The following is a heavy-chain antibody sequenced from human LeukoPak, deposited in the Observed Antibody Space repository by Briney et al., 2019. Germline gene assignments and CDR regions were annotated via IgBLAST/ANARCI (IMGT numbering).Heavy chain of an antibody. CDR2: INQDGSEN. CDR1: GFSFSDFW. Sequence: GGSLRLSCAASGFSFSDFWMGWVRQAPGKGLEWVANINQDGSENYYVDSVKGRFTISRDNAKKSLYLQMNSLRAEDTAVYYCTKGRSNYYWGQGTLVTVST. V-gene: IGHV3-7*01. J-gene: IGHJ4*02. CDR3: TKGRSNYY. D-gene: IGHD4-11*01.